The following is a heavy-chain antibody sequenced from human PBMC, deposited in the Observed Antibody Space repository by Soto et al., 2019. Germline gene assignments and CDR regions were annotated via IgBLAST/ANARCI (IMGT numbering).Heavy chain of an antibody. D-gene: IGHD3-10*01. V-gene: IGHV3-30*18. CDR2: ISYDGSNK. CDR3: AKGEYYYGSGSPYYGMDV. CDR1: GFTFSSYG. J-gene: IGHJ6*02. Sequence: SLRLSCAASGFTFSSYGMHWVRQAPGKGLEWVAVISYDGSNKYYADSVKGRFTISRDSSKNTLYLEMNSLRPEDTAVYYCAKGEYYYGSGSPYYGMDVWGQGTTVTVSS.